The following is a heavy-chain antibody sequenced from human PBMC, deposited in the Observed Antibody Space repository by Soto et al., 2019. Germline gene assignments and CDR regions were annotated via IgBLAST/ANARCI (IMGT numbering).Heavy chain of an antibody. V-gene: IGHV3-23*01. CDR3: AGGGRPVGNCFFVY. Sequence: PGGSLRLSCVASGFSFSTYDMGWVRQAPGKGLEWISAITSSGVTTYYADSVKGRFTISRANYKNTDYLQMNSLRGEDTAVFFCAGGGRPVGNCFFVYWCPGTLVAVST. CDR2: ITSSGVTT. J-gene: IGHJ4*02. CDR1: GFSFSTYD. D-gene: IGHD2-21*01.